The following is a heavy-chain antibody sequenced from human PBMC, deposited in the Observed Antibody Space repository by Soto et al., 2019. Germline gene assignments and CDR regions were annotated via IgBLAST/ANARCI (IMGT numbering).Heavy chain of an antibody. CDR3: ANGGSWHYYYGMDV. CDR2: INHSGST. Sequence: SETLSLTCAVYGGSFSGYYWSWIRQPPGKGLEWIGEINHSGSTNYNPSLKSRVTISVDTSKNQFSLKLSSVTAADTAVYYCANGGSWHYYYGMDVWGQGTTVTVSS. J-gene: IGHJ6*02. D-gene: IGHD6-13*01. CDR1: GGSFSGYY. V-gene: IGHV4-34*01.